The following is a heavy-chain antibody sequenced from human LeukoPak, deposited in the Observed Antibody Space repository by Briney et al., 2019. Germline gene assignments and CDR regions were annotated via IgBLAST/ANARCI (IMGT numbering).Heavy chain of an antibody. CDR2: INHSGST. CDR1: GGSFSGYS. J-gene: IGHJ4*02. CDR3: ARSVATIRIDY. V-gene: IGHV4-34*01. Sequence: PSETLSLTCAVFGGSFSGYSWSWIRQPPGKGLEWIGEINHSGSTNYNPSLKSRVTISADTSKNQFSLKLSSVTAADTAVYYCARSVATIRIDYWGQGTLVTVSS. D-gene: IGHD5-12*01.